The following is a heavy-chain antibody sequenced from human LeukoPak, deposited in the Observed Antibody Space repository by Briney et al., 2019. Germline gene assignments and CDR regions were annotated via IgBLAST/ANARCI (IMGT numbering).Heavy chain of an antibody. Sequence: ESLRLSCETAGFTFSSYVMHWVRRTPGKGLVWVSRISHDGIISYADSVKGRFTISRDNAKNTLILQMNSLRVEDTAVYYCARDWVYKIDYWGRGTLVTVSS. D-gene: IGHD5-24*01. CDR2: ISHDGII. V-gene: IGHV3-74*01. CDR3: ARDWVYKIDY. J-gene: IGHJ4*02. CDR1: GFTFSSYV.